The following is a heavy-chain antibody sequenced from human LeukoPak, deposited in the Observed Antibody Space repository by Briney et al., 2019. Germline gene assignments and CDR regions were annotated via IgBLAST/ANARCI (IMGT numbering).Heavy chain of an antibody. CDR2: ISYDGSNK. CDR3: ARDGTDTAMVIRD. V-gene: IGHV3-30-3*01. Sequence: QSGGSLRLSCAASGFTFSSYAMHWVRQAPGKGLEWVAVISYDGSNKYYADSVKGRFTISRDNSKNTLYLQMNSLRAEDTAVYYCARDGTDTAMVIRDWGQGTLVTVSS. CDR1: GFTFSSYA. D-gene: IGHD5-18*01. J-gene: IGHJ4*02.